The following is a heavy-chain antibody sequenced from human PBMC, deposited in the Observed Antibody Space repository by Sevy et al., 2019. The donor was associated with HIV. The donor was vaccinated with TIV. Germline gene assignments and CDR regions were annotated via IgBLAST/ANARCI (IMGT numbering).Heavy chain of an antibody. D-gene: IGHD2-8*01. V-gene: IGHV3-23*01. CDR1: GFTFSKYS. Sequence: GGCLRLSCEASGFTFSKYSMSWVRQAPGKGLEWVSTFSFGCGRINYADSVKGRFTISRDDSKNTLYLQMNSLRAEDTAVHYCAREGCTKPHDYWGQGTLVTVSS. J-gene: IGHJ4*02. CDR3: AREGCTKPHDY. CDR2: FSFGCGRI.